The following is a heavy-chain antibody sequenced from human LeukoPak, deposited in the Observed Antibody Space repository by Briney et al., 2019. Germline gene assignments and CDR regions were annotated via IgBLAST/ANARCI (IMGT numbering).Heavy chain of an antibody. V-gene: IGHV3-7*01. CDR3: ARAVISVAGIDY. CDR2: IKQDGSEK. J-gene: IGHJ4*02. D-gene: IGHD6-19*01. Sequence: PGGSLRLSCAAAGFTFSSYCMSWVRQAPGKGLEWVANIKQDGSEKYYVDSVKGRFTISRDNAKNSLYLQMNSLRAEDTAVYYCARAVISVAGIDYWGQGTLVTVSS. CDR1: GFTFSSYC.